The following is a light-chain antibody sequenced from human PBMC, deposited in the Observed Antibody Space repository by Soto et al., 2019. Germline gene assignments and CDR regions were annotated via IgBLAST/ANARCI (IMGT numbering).Light chain of an antibody. CDR1: QSVSSN. Sequence: EIVMTQSPATLSVSPGERATLSCRASQSVSSNLAWYQQKPGQAPRLLIYGASTRATGIPARFSGSGSGTEFTLTISSLQSEDFAVYYCQHRRNWPWTSGQGTKV. CDR2: GAS. J-gene: IGKJ1*01. V-gene: IGKV3-15*01. CDR3: QHRRNWPWT.